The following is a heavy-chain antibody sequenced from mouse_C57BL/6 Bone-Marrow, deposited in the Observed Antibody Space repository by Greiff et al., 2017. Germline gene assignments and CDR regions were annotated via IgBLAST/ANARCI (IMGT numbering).Heavy chain of an antibody. D-gene: IGHD2-1*01. Sequence: VQLQQSGPELVKPGASVKISCKASGYTFTDYYMNWVKQSHGKSLEWIGDINPNNGGTSYNQKFKGKATLTVDKSSSTAYMELRSLTSEDSAVYYCARSGYGNYQNYWGQGTTLTVSS. CDR3: ARSGYGNYQNY. V-gene: IGHV1-26*01. J-gene: IGHJ2*01. CDR2: INPNNGGT. CDR1: GYTFTDYY.